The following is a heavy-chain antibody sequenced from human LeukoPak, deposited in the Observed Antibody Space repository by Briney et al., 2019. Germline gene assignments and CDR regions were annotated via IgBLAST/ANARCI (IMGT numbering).Heavy chain of an antibody. CDR2: INHSGST. CDR1: GGSFSGYY. CDR3: ARGQHRSWLQSGGNDY. V-gene: IGHV4-34*01. J-gene: IGHJ4*02. Sequence: SETLSLTCAVYGGSFSGYYWSWIHQPPGKGLEWIGEINHSGSTNYNPSLKSRVTISVDTSKNQFSLKLSSVTAADTAVYYCARGQHRSWLQSGGNDYWGQGTLVTVSS. D-gene: IGHD5-24*01.